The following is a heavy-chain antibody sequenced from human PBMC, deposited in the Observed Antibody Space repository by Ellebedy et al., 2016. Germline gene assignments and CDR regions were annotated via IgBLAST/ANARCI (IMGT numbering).Heavy chain of an antibody. CDR3: ARYCSGGSCYYYGMDV. V-gene: IGHV3-33*01. CDR1: GYTLTELS. CDR2: IWYDGSNK. Sequence: SCXVSGYTLTELSMHWVRQAPGKGLEWVAVIWYDGSNKYYADSVKGRFTISRDNSKNTLYMQMNSLRAEDTAVYYCARYCSGGSCYYYGMDVWGQGTTVTVSS. D-gene: IGHD2-15*01. J-gene: IGHJ6*02.